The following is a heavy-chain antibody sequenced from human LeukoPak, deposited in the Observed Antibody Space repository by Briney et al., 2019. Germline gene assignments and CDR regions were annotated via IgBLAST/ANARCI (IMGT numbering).Heavy chain of an antibody. CDR1: AFSVSSNC. D-gene: IGHD3-10*01. J-gene: IGHJ6*02. CDR3: VRERIYFGSGGDLRDARLFYYYGMDV. V-gene: IGHV3-53*01. CDR2: IYSDGSS. Sequence: GGSLRLSCVASAFSVSSNCMTWVRQAPGGGLEWVSVIYSDGSSYYSGSVKGRFTISRDSSKNTLYLQMNNLRAEDTAVYYCVRERIYFGSGGDLRDARLFYYYGMDVWAKGPRSPSP.